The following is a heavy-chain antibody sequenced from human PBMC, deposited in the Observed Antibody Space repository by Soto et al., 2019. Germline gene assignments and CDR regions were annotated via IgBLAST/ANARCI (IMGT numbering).Heavy chain of an antibody. J-gene: IGHJ6*02. CDR3: VTEAPRYGMDV. V-gene: IGHV1-3*01. CDR1: GYTFTSYA. Sequence: ASVKVSCKASGYTFTSYAMHWVRQAPGQRLEWMGWINAGNGNTKYSQKFQGRVTITRDTSASTAYMELSSLRSEDTAVYYCVTEAPRYGMDVWGQGTTVTVSS. CDR2: INAGNGNT.